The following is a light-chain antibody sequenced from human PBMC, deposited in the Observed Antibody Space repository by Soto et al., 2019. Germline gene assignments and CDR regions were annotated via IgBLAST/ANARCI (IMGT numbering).Light chain of an antibody. Sequence: DIQMTQSPSSLSASVGDRVTITCRASQSISSYLNWYQQKLGKAPKLLIYAASSLQSGVPSRFSGSGSGTDFTLTISSLQPEDFATYYCQQSYSTPWTFGKGTKVEIK. J-gene: IGKJ1*01. CDR1: QSISSY. V-gene: IGKV1-39*01. CDR3: QQSYSTPWT. CDR2: AAS.